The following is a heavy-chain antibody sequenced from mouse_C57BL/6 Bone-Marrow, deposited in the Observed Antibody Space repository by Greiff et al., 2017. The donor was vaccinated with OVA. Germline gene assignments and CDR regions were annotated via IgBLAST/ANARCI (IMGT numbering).Heavy chain of an antibody. CDR2: IRSKSNNYAT. CDR3: VPSCYDYGFAY. Sequence: EVQRVESGGGLVQPKGSLKLSCAASGFSFNTYAMNWVRQAPGKGLEWVARIRSKSNNYATYYDDSVKDRFTISRDDSESMLYLQMNSLKTEDTAVYYCVPSCYDYGFAYWGQGTLVTVSA. J-gene: IGHJ3*01. CDR1: GFSFNTYA. D-gene: IGHD2-4*01. V-gene: IGHV10-1*01.